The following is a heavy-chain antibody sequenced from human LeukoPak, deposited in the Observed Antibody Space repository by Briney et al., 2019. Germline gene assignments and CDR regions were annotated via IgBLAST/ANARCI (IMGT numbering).Heavy chain of an antibody. CDR2: ISGSGDGT. Sequence: GGSLRLSCAASGFTFTNYAMSWVRQAPGRGLEWVSAISGSGDGTFYADAVKGRLTVSRDTSKNTVHLQMDSLRAEDTALYYCAKGGSSGWYLSNWFDPWGQGTLVTVSS. CDR3: AKGGSSGWYLSNWFDP. J-gene: IGHJ5*02. V-gene: IGHV3-23*01. D-gene: IGHD6-19*01. CDR1: GFTFTNYA.